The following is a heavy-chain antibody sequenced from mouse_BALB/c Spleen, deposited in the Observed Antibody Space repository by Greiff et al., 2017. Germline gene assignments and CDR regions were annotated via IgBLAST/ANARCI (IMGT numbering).Heavy chain of an antibody. Sequence: VQLQQSGAELARPGASVKMSCKASGYTFTSYTMHWVKQRPGQGLEWIGYINPSSGYTNYNQKFKDKATLTADKSSSTAYMQLSSLTSEDSAVYYCARLRRDYYAMDYWGQGTSVTVSS. V-gene: IGHV1-4*01. CDR3: ARLRRDYYAMDY. D-gene: IGHD2-12*01. CDR2: INPSSGYT. J-gene: IGHJ4*01. CDR1: GYTFTSYT.